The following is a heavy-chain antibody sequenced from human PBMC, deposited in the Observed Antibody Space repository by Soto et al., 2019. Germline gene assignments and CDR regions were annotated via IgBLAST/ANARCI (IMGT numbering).Heavy chain of an antibody. J-gene: IGHJ4*02. CDR1: GVTFSNYA. CDR2: ISYHGTEK. V-gene: IGHV3-30*03. CDR3: ARGPFYGSS. D-gene: IGHD6-13*01. Sequence: AGGSLRLSCAASGVTFSNYAMHWVCQAPGKGLEWVADISYHGTEKGYADSVKGRFTISRDNAKNTLYLQMNSLRAEDTAVYYCARGPFYGSSWGQGTLVTVSS.